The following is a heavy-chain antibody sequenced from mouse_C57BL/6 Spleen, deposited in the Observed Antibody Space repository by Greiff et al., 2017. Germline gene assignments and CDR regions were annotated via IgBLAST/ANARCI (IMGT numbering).Heavy chain of an antibody. J-gene: IGHJ3*01. V-gene: IGHV1-69*01. Sequence: QVQLQQPGAELVMPGASVKLSCKASGYTFTSYWMHWVKQRPGQGLEWIGEIDPSDSYTNYNQKFKGKSTLTVDKTSSPAYMQLSSLTSEDSGVYCGERLQGAYRGQGTLVTVAA. CDR1: GYTFTSYW. CDR2: IDPSDSYT. CDR3: ERLQGAY.